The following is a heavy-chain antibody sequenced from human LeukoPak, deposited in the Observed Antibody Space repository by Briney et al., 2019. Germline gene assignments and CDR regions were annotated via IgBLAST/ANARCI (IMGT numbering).Heavy chain of an antibody. CDR2: INHSGST. J-gene: IGHJ5*02. CDR3: ARRRYSCGFDP. V-gene: IGHV4-34*01. D-gene: IGHD2-8*01. Sequence: SETLSLTCAVYGGSFSGYYWSWIRQPPGKGLEWIGEINHSGSTNYNPSLKGRVTISVDTSKNQFSLKLSSVTAADTAVYYCARRRYSCGFDPWGQGTLVTVSS. CDR1: GGSFSGYY.